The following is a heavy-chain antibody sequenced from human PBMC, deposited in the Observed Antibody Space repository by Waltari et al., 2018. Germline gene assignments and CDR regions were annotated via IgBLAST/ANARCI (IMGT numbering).Heavy chain of an antibody. D-gene: IGHD4-17*01. V-gene: IGHV4-61*09. CDR3: ARGKTTDYYFDY. CDR2: IYTSGST. J-gene: IGHJ4*02. CDR1: GGSISSGSYY. Sequence: QVQLQESGPGLVKPSQTLSLTCTVSGGSISSGSYYWSWIRQPAGKGLEWIGYIYTSGSTNYNPSLKSRVTISVDTSKNQFSLKPSSVTAADTAVYYCARGKTTDYYFDYWGQGTLVTVSS.